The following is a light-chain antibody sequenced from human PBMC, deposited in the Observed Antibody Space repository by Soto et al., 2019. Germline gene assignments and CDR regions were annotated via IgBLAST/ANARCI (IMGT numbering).Light chain of an antibody. Sequence: QSALTQPLSASGSPGQSVTISCTGTYSDVGGSNYVSWYQQHPGKAPKLVIYEVIQRPSGVPDRFSGSRSGTTASLTVSRRQAEDEADYYCSSNVVGTNLKLFGGGTKLTVL. CDR2: EVI. CDR1: YSDVGGSNY. V-gene: IGLV2-8*01. J-gene: IGLJ2*01. CDR3: SSNVVGTNLKL.